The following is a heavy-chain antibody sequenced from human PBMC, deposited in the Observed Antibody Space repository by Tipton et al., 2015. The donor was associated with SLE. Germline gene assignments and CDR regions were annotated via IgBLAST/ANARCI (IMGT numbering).Heavy chain of an antibody. D-gene: IGHD6-13*01. CDR1: GGSISSSSYY. V-gene: IGHV4-39*07. Sequence: TLSLTCTVSGGSISSSSYYWGWIRQPPGKGLEWIGSIYYSGSTYYNPSLKSRVTISVDTSKNQFSLKLSSVTAADTAVYYCARAIAAAAVDYWGQGTPVTVSS. CDR2: IYYSGST. CDR3: ARAIAAAAVDY. J-gene: IGHJ4*02.